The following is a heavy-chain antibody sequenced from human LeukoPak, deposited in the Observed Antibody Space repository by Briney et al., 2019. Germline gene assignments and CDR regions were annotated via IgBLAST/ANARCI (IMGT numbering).Heavy chain of an antibody. CDR3: ARDSGERGSGSYLIAY. J-gene: IGHJ4*02. CDR1: GYTFTGYY. D-gene: IGHD3-10*01. V-gene: IGHV1-2*02. Sequence: ASVKVSCKASGYTFTGYYMHWVRQAPGQGLEWMVWINPNSGGTNYQGRVTMTRDTSISTAYMELSRLRSDDTAVCYCARDSGERGSGSYLIAYWGQGTLVTVSS. CDR2: INPNSGGT.